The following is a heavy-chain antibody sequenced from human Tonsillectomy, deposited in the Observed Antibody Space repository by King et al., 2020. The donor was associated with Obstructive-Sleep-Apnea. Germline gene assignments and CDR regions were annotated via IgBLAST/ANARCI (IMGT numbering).Heavy chain of an antibody. D-gene: IGHD3-9*01. Sequence: QVQLQESGPGLVKPSETLSLTCTVSGYSISSGDYWGWIRQPPGKGLEWIGSIYHSGITYYNPSLKSGVTISVDTSKNQFSLKLSSVTAADTAVYYCARPYYDILTGPSWFDPWGQGTLVTVSS. CDR2: IYHSGIT. V-gene: IGHV4-38-2*02. CDR3: ARPYYDILTGPSWFDP. J-gene: IGHJ5*02. CDR1: GYSISSGDY.